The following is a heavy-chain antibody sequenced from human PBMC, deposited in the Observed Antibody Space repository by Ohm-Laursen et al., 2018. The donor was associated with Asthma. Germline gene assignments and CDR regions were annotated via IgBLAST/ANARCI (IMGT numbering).Heavy chain of an antibody. D-gene: IGHD3-3*01. V-gene: IGHV3-30-3*01. J-gene: IGHJ4*02. Sequence: SLRLSCTASGFTFSSYAMHWVRQAPGKGLEWVAVISYDGSNKYYADSVKGRFTISRDNSKNTLYLQMNSLRAEDTAVYYCAREGSLGVVIPFDYWGQGTLVTVSS. CDR2: ISYDGSNK. CDR1: GFTFSSYA. CDR3: AREGSLGVVIPFDY.